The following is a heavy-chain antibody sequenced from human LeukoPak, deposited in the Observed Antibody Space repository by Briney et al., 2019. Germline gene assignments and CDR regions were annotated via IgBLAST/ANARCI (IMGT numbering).Heavy chain of an antibody. D-gene: IGHD6-13*01. CDR2: ISPNSGGT. J-gene: IGHJ4*01. CDR1: GYSFSGYY. V-gene: IGHV1-2*02. CDR3: ARGGVRTAASSLGY. Sequence: ASVKVSCKASGYSFSGYYIHWVRQAPGQGLEWMGWISPNSGGTTYAQKFQGRVTMTRDTSITTAYMELTRLKSDDTAVYYCARGGVRTAASSLGYWGQGTLVTVSS.